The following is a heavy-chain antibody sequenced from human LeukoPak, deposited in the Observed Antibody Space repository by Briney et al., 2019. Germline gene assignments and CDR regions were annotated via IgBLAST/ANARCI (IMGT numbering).Heavy chain of an antibody. CDR2: MNPNSGNT. D-gene: IGHD3-10*01. V-gene: IGHV1-8*01. CDR1: GYTFTSYD. CDR3: ARGGYTYYYGSGSQSGGDY. J-gene: IGHJ4*02. Sequence: ASVKVSCKASGYTFTSYDVNWVRQATGQGLEWMGWMNPNSGNTGYAQKFQGRVTMTRNTSISTAYMELSSLRSEDTAVYYCARGGYTYYYGSGSQSGGDYWGQGTLVTVSS.